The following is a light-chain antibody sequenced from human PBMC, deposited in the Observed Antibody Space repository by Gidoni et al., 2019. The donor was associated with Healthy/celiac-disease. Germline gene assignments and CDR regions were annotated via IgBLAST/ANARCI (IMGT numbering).Light chain of an antibody. V-gene: IGLV2-14*03. CDR3: SSYTSSSTLGRV. CDR1: SSDVGGYNY. CDR2: DVS. Sequence: QSALTQPASVSGSLGQSITISCTGTSSDVGGYNYVSWYQQHPGKAPKLMIYDVSNRPSGVSNRFSGSKSGNTASLTISGLQAEDEADYYCSSYTSSSTLGRVFGGGTKLTVL. J-gene: IGLJ3*02.